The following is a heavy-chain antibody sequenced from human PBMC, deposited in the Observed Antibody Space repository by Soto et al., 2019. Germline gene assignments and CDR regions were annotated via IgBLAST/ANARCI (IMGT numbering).Heavy chain of an antibody. Sequence: GESLKISCEGSGYNFSNYYISWVRHLPGKGLEWMGRVDPSDSYTNYSPSFQGHVSISADMSITTAFLLLRSLKASDSGMYYCATLRRDYGDYDRWGQGTLVTVSS. CDR3: ATLRRDYGDYDR. CDR2: VDPSDSYT. CDR1: GYNFSNYY. J-gene: IGHJ5*02. V-gene: IGHV5-10-1*01. D-gene: IGHD4-17*01.